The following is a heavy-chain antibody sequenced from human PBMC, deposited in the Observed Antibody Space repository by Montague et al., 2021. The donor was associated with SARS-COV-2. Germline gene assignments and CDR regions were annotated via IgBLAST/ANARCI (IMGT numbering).Heavy chain of an antibody. D-gene: IGHD1-1*01. Sequence: SETLSLTCTVSGASISGPFWSWIRQPPGKGPEWVGYLSDTGDAKLNPSLESRGSISVDTSKNQFSLTLTSVTAVDTALYFCTKGNEAFGFWGRGTLVIVSS. J-gene: IGHJ1*01. CDR2: LSDTGDA. V-gene: IGHV4-59*03. CDR1: GASISGPF. CDR3: TKGNEAFGF.